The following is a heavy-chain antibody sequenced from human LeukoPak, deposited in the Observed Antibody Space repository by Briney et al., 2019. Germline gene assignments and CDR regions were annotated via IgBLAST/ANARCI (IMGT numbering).Heavy chain of an antibody. CDR1: GFTFSKYT. CDR2: IYGGGSGST. CDR3: AKDFTPDGIWDIDY. V-gene: IGHV3-23*01. J-gene: IGHJ4*02. Sequence: QTGGSLRLSCVASGFTFSKYTMSWVRQAPGEGLEWVSGIYGGGSGSTFYAESVKGRFAISRDNSKNTLYLQMNSLRDEDTAIYYCAKDFTPDGIWDIDYWGRGTLITVSS. D-gene: IGHD1-14*01.